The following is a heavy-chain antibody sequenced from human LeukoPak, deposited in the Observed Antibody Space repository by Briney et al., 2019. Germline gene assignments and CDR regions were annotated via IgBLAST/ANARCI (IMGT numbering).Heavy chain of an antibody. CDR3: ARLEAYYDFWSGYPTTFGMDV. Sequence: GGSLRLSCAASGFTFSSYWMSWVRQAPGKGLGWVANIKQDGSEKYYVDSVKGRFTISRDNAKNSLYLQMNSLRAEDTAVYYCARLEAYYDFWSGYPTTFGMDVWGQGTTVTVSS. D-gene: IGHD3-3*01. CDR1: GFTFSSYW. J-gene: IGHJ6*02. V-gene: IGHV3-7*02. CDR2: IKQDGSEK.